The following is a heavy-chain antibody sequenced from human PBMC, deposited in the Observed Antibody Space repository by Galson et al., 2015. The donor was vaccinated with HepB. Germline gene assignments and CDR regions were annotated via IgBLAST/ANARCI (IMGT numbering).Heavy chain of an antibody. D-gene: IGHD5-18*01. J-gene: IGHJ4*02. Sequence: QSGAEVKKPGESLKLSCKGSGYSFTSYWIAWVRQMPGKGLEWLGIIYPDDSHTEYSPSFKGQVTFSADKSISTAYLHWISLKASDTAMYYCARHFLDTTMGPYDSWGQGTLVTVSS. V-gene: IGHV5-51*01. CDR1: GYSFTSYW. CDR2: IYPDDSHT. CDR3: ARHFLDTTMGPYDS.